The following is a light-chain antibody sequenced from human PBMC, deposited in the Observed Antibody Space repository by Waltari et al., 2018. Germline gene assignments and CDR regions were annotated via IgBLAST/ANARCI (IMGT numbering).Light chain of an antibody. J-gene: IGKJ1*01. Sequence: EIVMTQSPATLSVSPGERATLSCRARQSVRNNLAWLQQKPGQVPRLLIYGASTRATGIPARFSGSGSGTDFTLTISSLQSEDFAVYYCQQYNKWPTWTFGQGTKVEIK. CDR2: GAS. CDR1: QSVRNN. V-gene: IGKV3-15*01. CDR3: QQYNKWPTWT.